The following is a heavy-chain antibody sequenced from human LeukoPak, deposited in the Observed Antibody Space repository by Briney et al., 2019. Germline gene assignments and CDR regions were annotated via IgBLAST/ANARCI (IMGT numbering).Heavy chain of an antibody. Sequence: PSETLSLTCAVSGGSIRSSNWWSWVRQPPGKGLEWMGEIYHSGSTNYNPSLKSRVTISVDTSKNQFSLELNSVTAADTAVYYCASWDSGYDSASWFDPWGQGTLVTVSS. CDR3: ASWDSGYDSASWFDP. V-gene: IGHV4-4*02. CDR2: IYHSGST. D-gene: IGHD5-12*01. CDR1: GGSIRSSNW. J-gene: IGHJ5*02.